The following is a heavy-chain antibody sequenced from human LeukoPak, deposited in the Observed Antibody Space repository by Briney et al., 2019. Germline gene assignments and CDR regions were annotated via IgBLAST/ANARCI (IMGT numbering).Heavy chain of an antibody. V-gene: IGHV3-23*01. Sequence: GGSLRLSCAASGFTFSSYGMSWVRQAPGKGLEWVSVISGSGGNTYYAHSVKGRLTVPRDHSKHTVSLQMNSLRAEDTAVYYCVKTQAHFGDCRRDYWGQGSLVTVSS. CDR3: VKTQAHFGDCRRDY. CDR1: GFTFSSYG. CDR2: ISGSGGNT. D-gene: IGHD4-17*01. J-gene: IGHJ4*02.